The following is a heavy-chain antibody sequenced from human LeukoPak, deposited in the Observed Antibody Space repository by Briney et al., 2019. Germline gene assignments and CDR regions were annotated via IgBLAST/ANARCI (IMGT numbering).Heavy chain of an antibody. Sequence: KPSETLSLTCAVYGGSFSGYYWSWIRQPPGKGLEWIGEINHSGSTNYNPSLKSRVTISVDTSKNQFSLKLSSVTGADTAVYYCARGPTTAIYSSSWYTSFYWGQGTLVTVSS. CDR3: ARGPTTAIYSSSWYTSFY. CDR2: INHSGST. D-gene: IGHD6-13*01. J-gene: IGHJ4*02. V-gene: IGHV4-34*01. CDR1: GGSFSGYY.